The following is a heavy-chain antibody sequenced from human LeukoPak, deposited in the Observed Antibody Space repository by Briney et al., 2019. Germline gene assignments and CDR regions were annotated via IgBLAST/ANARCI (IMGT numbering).Heavy chain of an antibody. CDR1: GFTFSSYE. D-gene: IGHD2-15*01. CDR3: ARKGLGYCSGGSCYSGWNYYYYYMDV. Sequence: GGSLRLSCAASGFTFSSYEMNWVRQAPGKGLEWVAVISYDGSNKYYADSVKGRFTISRDNSKNTLYLQMNSLRAEDTAVYYCARKGLGYCSGGSCYSGWNYYYYYMDVWGKGTTVTVSS. CDR2: ISYDGSNK. V-gene: IGHV3-30*01. J-gene: IGHJ6*03.